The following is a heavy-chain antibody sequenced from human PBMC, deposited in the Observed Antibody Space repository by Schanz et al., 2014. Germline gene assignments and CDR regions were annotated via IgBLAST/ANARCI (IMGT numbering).Heavy chain of an antibody. D-gene: IGHD3-10*01. Sequence: EVQLLESGGGLVQPGGSLRLSCAVSGFIVRSNYMTWVRQAPGKGLEWVAAVSSRSDEIKYADSVRGRFTISRDNSRSTMYLQMNSLRAEDTAVYYCAKDGPGGSGSYSADGGMDVWGQGTTVTVSS. CDR3: AKDGPGGSGSYSADGGMDV. J-gene: IGHJ6*02. CDR2: VSSRSDEI. CDR1: GFIVRSNY. V-gene: IGHV3-66*01.